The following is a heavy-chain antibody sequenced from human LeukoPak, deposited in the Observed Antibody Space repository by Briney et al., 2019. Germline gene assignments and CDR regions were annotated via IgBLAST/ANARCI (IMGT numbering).Heavy chain of an antibody. CDR3: ARDKYSYGWRPHLYYFDY. CDR1: GGSFSGYY. J-gene: IGHJ4*02. D-gene: IGHD5-18*01. Sequence: SETLSLTCAVYGGSFSGYYWSWIRQPPGKGREWIGEINHSGSTNYSPSLKSRVTISVDTSKNQFSLKLSSVTAADTAVYYCARDKYSYGWRPHLYYFDYWGQGTLVTVSS. V-gene: IGHV4-34*01. CDR2: INHSGST.